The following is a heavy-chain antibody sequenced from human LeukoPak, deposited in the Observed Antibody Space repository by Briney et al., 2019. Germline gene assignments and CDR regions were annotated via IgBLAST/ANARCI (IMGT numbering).Heavy chain of an antibody. CDR1: GYSFTSYC. J-gene: IGHJ4*02. D-gene: IGHD4-17*01. CDR3: ARRALLSGDYVGVDY. CDR2: IDPSDSYT. Sequence: GESLKISCKGSGYSFTSYCISWVRQMPGKGLEWMGRIDPSDSYTNYSPSFQGHVTISADKSISTAYLQWSSLKASDTAMYYCARRALLSGDYVGVDYWGQGTLVTVSS. V-gene: IGHV5-10-1*01.